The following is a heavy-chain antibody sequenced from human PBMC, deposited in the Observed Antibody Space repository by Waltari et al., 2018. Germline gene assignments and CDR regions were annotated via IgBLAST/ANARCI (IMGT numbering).Heavy chain of an antibody. CDR1: GGSIGRGRHY. CDR2: MFASGTT. Sequence: QVLLQESGPRLVKPSQTLSLTCTVPGGSIGRGRHYWSWIRQPAGKELEWIGHMFASGTTKYNPSLKSRVSISVDASKKRFSLRVTSVTAADTAVYYCARGFHYFDFWGQGTLVTVSS. J-gene: IGHJ4*02. CDR3: ARGFHYFDF. V-gene: IGHV4-61*02.